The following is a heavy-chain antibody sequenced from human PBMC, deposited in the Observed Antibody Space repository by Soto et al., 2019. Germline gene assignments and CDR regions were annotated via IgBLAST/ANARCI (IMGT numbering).Heavy chain of an antibody. CDR3: ARQAFSSTSRYYFGY. J-gene: IGHJ4*02. V-gene: IGHV5-51*01. CDR2: IYPGDSDT. Sequence: GESLKISCKGSGYSFTSYWIGWVRQMPGKGLEWMGIIYPGDSDTRYSPSFQGQVTISADKSISTAYLQWSSLKASDTAMYYCARQAFSSTSRYYFGYWGQGTLVTVSS. CDR1: GYSFTSYW. D-gene: IGHD2-2*01.